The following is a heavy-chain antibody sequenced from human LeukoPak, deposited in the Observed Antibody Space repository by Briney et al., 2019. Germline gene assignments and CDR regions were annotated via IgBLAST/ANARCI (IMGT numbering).Heavy chain of an antibody. V-gene: IGHV1-46*01. CDR2: INPSGGST. CDR3: ARGGPLAYCGGDCYWRGLYFDY. D-gene: IGHD2-21*02. Sequence: ASVTVSCKASGYTFTSYYMHWVRQAPGQGLEWMGIINPSGGSTSYAQKFQGRVTMTRDMSTSTVYMELSSLRPEDTAVYYCARGGPLAYCGGDCYWRGLYFDYWGQGTLVTVSS. CDR1: GYTFTSYY. J-gene: IGHJ4*02.